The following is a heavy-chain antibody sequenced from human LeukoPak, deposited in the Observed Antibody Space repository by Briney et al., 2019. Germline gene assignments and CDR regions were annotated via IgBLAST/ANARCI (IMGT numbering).Heavy chain of an antibody. V-gene: IGHV1-18*01. CDR2: ISAYNGNT. CDR3: ARDRAYYYDSSGYYHGNDY. D-gene: IGHD3-22*01. CDR1: GYTFTSYG. J-gene: IGHJ4*02. Sequence: ASVKVSCKASGYTFTSYGISWVRQAPGQGLEWMGWISAYNGNTNYAQKLQGRVTMTTDTSTSTAYMELRSLRSDDTAVYYCARDRAYYYDSSGYYHGNDYWGQGTLVTVSS.